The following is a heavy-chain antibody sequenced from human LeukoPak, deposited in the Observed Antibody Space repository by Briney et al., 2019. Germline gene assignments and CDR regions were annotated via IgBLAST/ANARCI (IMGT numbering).Heavy chain of an antibody. CDR3: ARDKGGFDWLLSPNNWFDP. J-gene: IGHJ5*02. D-gene: IGHD3-9*01. CDR2: INSDGRST. Sequence: GGSLRLSCAASGFTFSSYWMLWVRQAPGKGRVCVSRINSDGRSTSYADSVRGRFNTSRDNAKNTPYSQMNSLRAEDTAVYYCARDKGGFDWLLSPNNWFDPWGQGTLVTVSS. V-gene: IGHV3-74*01. CDR1: GFTFSSYW.